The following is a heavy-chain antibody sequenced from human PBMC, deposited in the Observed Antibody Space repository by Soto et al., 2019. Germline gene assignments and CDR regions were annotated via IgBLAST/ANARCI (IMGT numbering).Heavy chain of an antibody. CDR1: GFTFSSYA. CDR2: IGGSSDST. CDR3: AKPRYRGYEYHYGMDV. V-gene: IGHV3-23*01. Sequence: GSLRLSCAASGFTFSSYAMSWVRQAPGKGLEWVSAIGGSSDSTYYADFVKGRFTISRDNSKNTLYLQMNSLRAEDTAVFYCAKPRYRGYEYHYGMDVWGQGTTVTSP. D-gene: IGHD5-12*01. J-gene: IGHJ6*02.